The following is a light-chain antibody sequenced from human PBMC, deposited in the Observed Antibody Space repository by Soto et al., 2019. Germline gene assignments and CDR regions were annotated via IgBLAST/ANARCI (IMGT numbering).Light chain of an antibody. Sequence: ILLAQSPATVSVSPGESATLSFRASPNIYYNVAWYQHRPGQAPRLLIYRASTRAPGVPARFSGSGSGTEFTLTISSLQPEDFTVYSCLQYHNLWAFGQGTKVDIK. CDR1: PNIYYN. CDR2: RAS. V-gene: IGKV3-15*01. CDR3: LQYHNLWA. J-gene: IGKJ1*01.